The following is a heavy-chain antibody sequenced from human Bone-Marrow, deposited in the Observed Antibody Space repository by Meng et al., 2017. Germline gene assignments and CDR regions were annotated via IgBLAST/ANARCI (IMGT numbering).Heavy chain of an antibody. Sequence: QVQLQESGPGLVKPSGTLSRTGAVSGGSISTSNWWSWVRQPPGKGLEWIGEIYHRGNTNYNPSLKSRVTISVDKSKNQISLRLSSVTAADTAVYYCARSRVRGVILSPLEFFQDWGQGTLVTVSS. CDR3: ARSRVRGVILSPLEFFQD. CDR1: GGSISTSNW. J-gene: IGHJ1*01. V-gene: IGHV4-4*02. CDR2: IYHRGNT. D-gene: IGHD3-10*01.